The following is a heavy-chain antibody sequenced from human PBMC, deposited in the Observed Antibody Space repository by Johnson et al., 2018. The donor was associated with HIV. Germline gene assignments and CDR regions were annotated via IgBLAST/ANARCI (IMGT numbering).Heavy chain of an antibody. D-gene: IGHD3-22*01. Sequence: QVQLVESGGGVVQPGRSLRLSCAASGFTFSSYAMHWVRQAPGKGLEWVAVISYDGSNKYYGDSVKGRFTISRDNSKNTLYLQMNSLRAGDTAVYYCARDKDSSGYYYNDAFDIWGQGTMVTVSS. CDR3: ARDKDSSGYYYNDAFDI. V-gene: IGHV3-30-3*01. J-gene: IGHJ3*02. CDR1: GFTFSSYA. CDR2: ISYDGSNK.